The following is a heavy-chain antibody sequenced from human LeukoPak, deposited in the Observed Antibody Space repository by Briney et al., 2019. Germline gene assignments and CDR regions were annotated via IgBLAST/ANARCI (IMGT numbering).Heavy chain of an antibody. Sequence: GESLKISCKGSGFTFTSYWIGWVRQMPGKGLEWMGIIYPGDSDTRYSPSFQGQVTISADKSINTAYLQWSSLKASDTGIYYCAKGGIPGGSQWFDPWGQGTLVTVSS. CDR1: GFTFTSYW. CDR3: AKGGIPGGSQWFDP. V-gene: IGHV5-51*01. CDR2: IYPGDSDT. J-gene: IGHJ5*02. D-gene: IGHD2-15*01.